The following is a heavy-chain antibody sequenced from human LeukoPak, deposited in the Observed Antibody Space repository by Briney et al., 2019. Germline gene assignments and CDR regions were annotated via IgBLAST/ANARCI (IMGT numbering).Heavy chain of an antibody. Sequence: PGRSLRLSCAASGFTFSSYVMHWVRQAPGKGLEWVAVISYDGSNKYYADSVKGRFTISRDNSKNTLYLQMNSLRAEDTAVYYCAKIASDDITMIVVVSNDAFDIWGQGTMVTVSS. D-gene: IGHD3-22*01. V-gene: IGHV3-30*18. CDR1: GFTFSSYV. J-gene: IGHJ3*02. CDR3: AKIASDDITMIVVVSNDAFDI. CDR2: ISYDGSNK.